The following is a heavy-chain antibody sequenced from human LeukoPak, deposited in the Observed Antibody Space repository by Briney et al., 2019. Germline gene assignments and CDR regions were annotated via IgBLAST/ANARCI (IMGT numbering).Heavy chain of an antibody. CDR3: AKFGQAPGIAAAGPFYPFDY. J-gene: IGHJ4*02. V-gene: IGHV3-23*01. Sequence: PGRSLRLSCAASGFTFSSYAMSWVRQAPGKGLEWVSAISGSGGSTYYADSVKGRFTISRDNSKNTLYLQMNSLRAEDTAVYYCAKFGQAPGIAAAGPFYPFDYWGQGTLVTVSS. CDR1: GFTFSSYA. CDR2: ISGSGGST. D-gene: IGHD6-13*01.